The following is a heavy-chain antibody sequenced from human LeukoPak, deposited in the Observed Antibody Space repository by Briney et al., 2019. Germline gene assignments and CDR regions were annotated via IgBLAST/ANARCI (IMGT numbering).Heavy chain of an antibody. Sequence: GGSLRLSCAASGFTFSSYSMNWVRQAPGKGLEWVANIKQDGSEKYYVDSVKGRFTISRDNAKNSLYLQMNSLRADDMAVYYCAKSPVVVTFSSSVGYWGQGTLVTVSS. CDR3: AKSPVVVTFSSSVGY. D-gene: IGHD2-21*02. V-gene: IGHV3-7*03. J-gene: IGHJ1*01. CDR1: GFTFSSYS. CDR2: IKQDGSEK.